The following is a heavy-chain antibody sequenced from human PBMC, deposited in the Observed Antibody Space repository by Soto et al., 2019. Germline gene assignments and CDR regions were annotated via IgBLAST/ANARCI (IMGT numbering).Heavy chain of an antibody. V-gene: IGHV4-30-4*01. Sequence: SETLSLTCTVSGGSISSGDYYWSWIRQPPGKGLEWIGYIYYSGSTYYNPSLKSRVTISVDTSKNQFSLKLSSVTASDTAVYYCARDLATQENNWFDPWGQGTQVTVSS. J-gene: IGHJ5*02. D-gene: IGHD5-12*01. CDR1: GGSISSGDYY. CDR3: ARDLATQENNWFDP. CDR2: IYYSGST.